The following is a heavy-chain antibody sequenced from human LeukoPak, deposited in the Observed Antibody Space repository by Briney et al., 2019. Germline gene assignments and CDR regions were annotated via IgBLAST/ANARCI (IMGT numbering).Heavy chain of an antibody. CDR1: GYTFTSYG. Sequence: VASVKVSCKASGYTFTSYGISWVRQAPGQGLEWMGWISAYNGNTKYAQKLQGRVTMTTDTSTSTAYMELRSLRSDDTAVYYCAYSSSWTEGDWFDPWGQGTLVTVSS. V-gene: IGHV1-18*01. J-gene: IGHJ5*02. D-gene: IGHD6-13*01. CDR2: ISAYNGNT. CDR3: AYSSSWTEGDWFDP.